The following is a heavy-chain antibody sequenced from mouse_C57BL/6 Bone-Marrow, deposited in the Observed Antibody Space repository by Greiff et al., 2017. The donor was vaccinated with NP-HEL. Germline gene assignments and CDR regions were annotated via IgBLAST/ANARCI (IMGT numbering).Heavy chain of an antibody. CDR1: GYTFTSYW. CDR3: ARGVTTVAVPFDY. CDR2: INPSNGGT. Sequence: VQLQQPGTELVKPGASVKLSCKASGYTFTSYWMHWVKQRPGQGLEWIGNINPSNGGTNYNEKFQSKATLTVDKSSSTAYMQLSSLTSEDSAVYYCARGVTTVAVPFDYWGQGTTLTVSS. V-gene: IGHV1-53*01. J-gene: IGHJ2*01. D-gene: IGHD1-1*01.